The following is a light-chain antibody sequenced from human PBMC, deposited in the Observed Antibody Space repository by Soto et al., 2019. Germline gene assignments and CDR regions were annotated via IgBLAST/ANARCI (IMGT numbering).Light chain of an antibody. CDR1: QSVSSNY. Sequence: EIVLTQSPGTLSLSPGDRATLSCRASQSVSSNYLAWYQQKLGQAPRLLIYGASSRATDIPDRFSGSGSGTDFTLTISRLEPEDFAVYYWQQYGSSPRTFGQGTKVEIK. CDR3: QQYGSSPRT. V-gene: IGKV3-20*01. CDR2: GAS. J-gene: IGKJ1*01.